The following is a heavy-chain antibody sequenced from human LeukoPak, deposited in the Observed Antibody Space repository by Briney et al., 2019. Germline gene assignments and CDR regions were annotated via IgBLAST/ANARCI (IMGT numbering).Heavy chain of an antibody. CDR2: IYHSGST. D-gene: IGHD4-17*01. J-gene: IGHJ4*02. CDR1: GGSISSGGYY. Sequence: SETLSLTCTVSGGSISSGGYYWSWIRQPPGKGLEWIGYIYHSGSTYYNPSLKSRVTISVDRSKNQFSLKLSSVTAADTAVYYCARVGDYLGKLDYWGQGTLVTVSS. V-gene: IGHV4-30-2*01. CDR3: ARVGDYLGKLDY.